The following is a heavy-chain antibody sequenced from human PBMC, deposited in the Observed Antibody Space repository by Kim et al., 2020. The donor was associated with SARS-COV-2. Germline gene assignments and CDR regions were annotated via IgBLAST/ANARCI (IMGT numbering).Heavy chain of an antibody. Sequence: SLKSRVTISVDTSKNQFSLKLSSVTAADTAVYYCARNPRFGGGEGVLFDYWGQGTLVTVSS. CDR3: ARNPRFGGGEGVLFDY. J-gene: IGHJ4*02. D-gene: IGHD3-10*01. V-gene: IGHV4-31*02.